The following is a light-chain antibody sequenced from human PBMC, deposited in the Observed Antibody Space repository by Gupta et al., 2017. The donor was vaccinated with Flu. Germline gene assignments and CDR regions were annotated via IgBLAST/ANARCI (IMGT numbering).Light chain of an antibody. CDR2: DAS. V-gene: IGKV1-33*01. CDR3: QQYDNLPYT. CDR1: QDINKF. J-gene: IGKJ2*01. Sequence: PSSLSASVGDRVTFTCQASQDINKFLKWYQQKPGTVPKLLIYDASHSETGVPSRCSGSGAGTDFTLTISSLQPEDIATYICQQYDNLPYTFGPGTRMEI.